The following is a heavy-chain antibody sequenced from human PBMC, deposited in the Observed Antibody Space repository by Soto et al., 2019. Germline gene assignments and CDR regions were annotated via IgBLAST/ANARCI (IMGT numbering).Heavy chain of an antibody. V-gene: IGHV3-23*01. CDR3: TRFADLAPAGLDH. CDR1: GFTFSSYA. D-gene: IGHD6-13*01. J-gene: IGHJ4*02. CDR2: ISGSGATT. Sequence: GGSLRLSCAASGFTFSSYAMTWVRQAPGKGLEWVSGISGSGATTSYADSVKGRFTVSRNNSKNTLYLQMNSLRVEDTAVYYCTRFADLAPAGLDHWGQGTLVTVSS.